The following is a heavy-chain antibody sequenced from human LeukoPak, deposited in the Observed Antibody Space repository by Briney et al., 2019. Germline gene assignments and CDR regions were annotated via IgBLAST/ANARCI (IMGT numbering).Heavy chain of an antibody. CDR3: ARQVPSNWGSVDY. D-gene: IGHD7-27*01. CDR2: IYTSGST. V-gene: IGHV4-4*09. J-gene: IGHJ4*02. Sequence: SETLSLTCTVPGGSISSYYWSWIRQPPGKGLEWIGYIYTSGSTNYNPSLKSRVTISVDTSKNQFSLKLSSVTAADTAVYYCARQVPSNWGSVDYWGQGTLVTVSS. CDR1: GGSISSYY.